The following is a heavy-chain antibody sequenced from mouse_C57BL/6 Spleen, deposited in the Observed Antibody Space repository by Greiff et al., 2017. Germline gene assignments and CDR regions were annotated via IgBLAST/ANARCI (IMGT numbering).Heavy chain of an antibody. Sequence: VQLQQSGAELVKPGASVKISCKASGYAFSSYWMNWVKQRPGKGLEWIGQIYPGDGDTNYNGKFKGKATLTADKSSSTAYMQLSSLTSEDSAVYFCAREGLRRDAMDYWGQGTSVTVSS. D-gene: IGHD2-4*01. CDR1: GYAFSSYW. CDR2: IYPGDGDT. CDR3: AREGLRRDAMDY. J-gene: IGHJ4*01. V-gene: IGHV1-80*01.